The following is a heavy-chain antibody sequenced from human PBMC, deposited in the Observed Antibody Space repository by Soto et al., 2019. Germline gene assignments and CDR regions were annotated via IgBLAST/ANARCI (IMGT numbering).Heavy chain of an antibody. Sequence: GESLKISCKGSGYSFTSYWIGWVRQMPGKGLEWMGIIYPGDSDTRYSPSFQGQVTISADKSISTAYLQWSSLKASDTAMYYCARQGQSWNYYYSGMGFWGKGTSVTVSS. J-gene: IGHJ6*04. V-gene: IGHV5-51*01. CDR2: IYPGDSDT. CDR1: GYSFTSYW. CDR3: ARQGQSWNYYYSGMGF.